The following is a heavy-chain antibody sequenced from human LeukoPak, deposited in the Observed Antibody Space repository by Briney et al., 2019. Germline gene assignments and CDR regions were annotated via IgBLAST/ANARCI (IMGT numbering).Heavy chain of an antibody. Sequence: SETLSLTCTVSGGSISSSNYYWGWIRQPPGKGLEWIGSIYCSGSTHYNPSLKTRVTISLDTSNNQFSLKLSSVTAADTAVYYCARGDYVWGSYRYYFDYWGQGTLVTVSS. CDR2: IYCSGST. CDR3: ARGDYVWGSYRYYFDY. D-gene: IGHD3-16*02. CDR1: GGSISSSNYY. J-gene: IGHJ4*02. V-gene: IGHV4-39*01.